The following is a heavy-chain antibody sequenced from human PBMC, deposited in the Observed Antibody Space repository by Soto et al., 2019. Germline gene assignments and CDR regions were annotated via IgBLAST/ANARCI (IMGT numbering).Heavy chain of an antibody. CDR1: GFTFSSYA. CDR3: AKDYYDSCGQFDY. V-gene: IGHV3-23*01. CDR2: ISGSGGST. Sequence: GGPLRLPCAASGFTFSSYAMSWVRQAPGEGLEWVSAISGSGGSTYYADSVKGRLTISRDNSNNTLYLQMNSLRAEDRAVYYCAKDYYDSCGQFDYWGQGTLVTVSS. D-gene: IGHD3-22*01. J-gene: IGHJ4*02.